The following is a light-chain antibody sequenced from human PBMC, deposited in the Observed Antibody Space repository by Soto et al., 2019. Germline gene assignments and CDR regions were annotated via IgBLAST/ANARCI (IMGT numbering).Light chain of an antibody. CDR2: DVA. CDR1: SSDVGGSNF. Sequence: QSVLTQPASVSDSPGQSITISCTGTSSDVGGSNFVSWYQQHPGKHPKLIIYDVANRPSGVSNRFSGSKSGSTASLIISRLQTEDEADYYCVSYTSSTTYVFGTGTKLTVL. V-gene: IGLV2-14*03. CDR3: VSYTSSTTYV. J-gene: IGLJ1*01.